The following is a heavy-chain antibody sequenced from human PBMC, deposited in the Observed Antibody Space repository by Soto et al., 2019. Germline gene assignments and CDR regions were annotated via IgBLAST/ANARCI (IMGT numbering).Heavy chain of an antibody. V-gene: IGHV1-69*01. Sequence: QVQLVQSGAEVKTPGSSVKVSCRASGGTSNNYADTWVRQAPGHGLEWMGGIIAYFGTATYAHKFRGRLTTTADDSTRKNYMELRSLTPDDTAIYYCAKLLGPGSYYDDDYWAREPWSPSPQ. CDR2: IIAYFGTA. D-gene: IGHD3-10*01. CDR3: AKLLGPGSYYDDDY. CDR1: GGTSNNYA. J-gene: IGHJ4*02.